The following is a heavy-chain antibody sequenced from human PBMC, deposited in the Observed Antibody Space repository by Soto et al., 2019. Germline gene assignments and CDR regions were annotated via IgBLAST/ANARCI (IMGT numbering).Heavy chain of an antibody. D-gene: IGHD3-16*01. V-gene: IGHV1-18*01. CDR1: GYVFTRLG. CDR3: VRRRFYDFWSPYYDVDN. J-gene: IGHJ4*02. Sequence: ASVKVSCNTPGYVFTRLGISWVRQATGQDLQRMSWARPYNEDTQYAEKYQGRDTMKSDTTTKTSYMELRGRRSDDSAVYYCVRRRFYDFWSPYYDVDNWGQGTQVTVSS. CDR2: ARPYNEDT.